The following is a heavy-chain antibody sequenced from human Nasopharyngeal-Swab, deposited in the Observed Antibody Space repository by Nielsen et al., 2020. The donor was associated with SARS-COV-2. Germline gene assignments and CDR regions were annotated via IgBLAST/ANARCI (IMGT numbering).Heavy chain of an antibody. CDR3: ASSPLDSSGYYYGLDY. D-gene: IGHD3-22*01. Sequence: GESLKISCAASGFTFSSYAMHWVRQAPGKGLECVAVISYDGSNKYYADSVKGRLTISRDNSKNTLSLQMNSLRAEDTDVYYCASSPLDSSGYYYGLDYWGQGTLVTVSS. CDR1: GFTFSSYA. CDR2: ISYDGSNK. V-gene: IGHV3-30-3*01. J-gene: IGHJ4*02.